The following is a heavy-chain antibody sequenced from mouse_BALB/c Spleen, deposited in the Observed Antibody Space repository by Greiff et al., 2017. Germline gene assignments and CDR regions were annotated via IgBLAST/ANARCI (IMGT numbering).Heavy chain of an antibody. Sequence: DVKLVESGGGLVQPGGSLRLSCATSGFTFTDYYMSWVRQPPGKALEWLGFIRNKANGYTTEYSASVKGRFTISRDNSQSILYLQMNTLRAEDSATYYCARDRTPWFAYWGQGTLVTVSA. CDR3: ARDRTPWFAY. V-gene: IGHV7-3*02. CDR2: IRNKANGYTT. CDR1: GFTFTDYY. J-gene: IGHJ3*01.